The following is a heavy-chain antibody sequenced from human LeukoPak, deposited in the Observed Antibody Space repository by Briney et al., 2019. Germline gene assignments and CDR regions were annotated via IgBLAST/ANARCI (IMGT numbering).Heavy chain of an antibody. D-gene: IGHD3-22*01. V-gene: IGHV3-7*01. CDR3: ARDRGWRSSGYYLYYFDF. CDR2: IKGDGSEK. CDR1: GFTSSGYF. Sequence: GGSLRLSCAASGFTSSGYFMSWVRQAPGEGLEWVASIKGDGSEKYYVDSVKGRFTISRDNAKNSLYLQMNSLRAEDTAVYYCARDRGWRSSGYYLYYFDFWGQGTLVTVSS. J-gene: IGHJ4*02.